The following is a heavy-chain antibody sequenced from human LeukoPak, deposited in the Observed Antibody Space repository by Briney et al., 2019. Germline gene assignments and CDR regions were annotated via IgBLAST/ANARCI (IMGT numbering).Heavy chain of an antibody. CDR3: ANTRAPYFDY. D-gene: IGHD3-16*01. CDR2: ISNSGGST. Sequence: GGSLRLSCAASGFTFSNYAISWVRQAPGKGLEWVSLISNSGGSTYYAESVKGRFTISRDNPKNTLYLQMNSLRAEDTAVYYCANTRAPYFDYWGQGTLVTASS. CDR1: GFTFSNYA. J-gene: IGHJ4*02. V-gene: IGHV3-23*01.